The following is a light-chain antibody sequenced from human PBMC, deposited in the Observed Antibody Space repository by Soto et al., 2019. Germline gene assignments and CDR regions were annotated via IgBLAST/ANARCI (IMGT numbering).Light chain of an antibody. Sequence: QSVLTQPPSASGSPGQSVTISCTGTSSDVGGYNYVSWYQQHPGKAPKLIISEVSKRPSGVPDRFSGSKSGNTASLTVSGLQAEDEADYYCTSYTSSSTLDVFGTGTKVTVL. CDR3: TSYTSSSTLDV. CDR2: EVS. J-gene: IGLJ1*01. CDR1: SSDVGGYNY. V-gene: IGLV2-8*01.